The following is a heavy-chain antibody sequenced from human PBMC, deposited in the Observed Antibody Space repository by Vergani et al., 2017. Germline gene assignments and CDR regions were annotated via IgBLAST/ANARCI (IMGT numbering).Heavy chain of an antibody. Sequence: EVQLLESGGDLVQPGGSLRLSCAASGFTFIMHAMSWVRPAPGKGLEWVSTLSASDRRTHYADSVKGRFTISRDISKNTLFLHMNSLRPEDTAVYYCAKVGRSEVAGTFGAFDIGGQGTMVTVSS. CDR2: LSASDRRT. D-gene: IGHD6-19*01. CDR1: GFTFIMHA. J-gene: IGHJ3*02. V-gene: IGHV3-23*01. CDR3: AKVGRSEVAGTFGAFDI.